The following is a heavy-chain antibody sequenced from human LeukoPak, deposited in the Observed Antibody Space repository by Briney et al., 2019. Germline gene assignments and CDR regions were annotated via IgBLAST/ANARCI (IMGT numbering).Heavy chain of an antibody. CDR3: ARRGCSSTSCSIMYNWFDP. J-gene: IGHJ5*02. V-gene: IGHV5-51*01. Sequence: GESLKISRKGSGYSFTSYWIGWVRQMPGKGLEWMGIIYPGDSDTRYSPSFQGQVTISADKSISTAYLQWSSLKASDTAMYYCARRGCSSTSCSIMYNWFDPWGQGTLVTVSS. CDR1: GYSFTSYW. D-gene: IGHD2-2*01. CDR2: IYPGDSDT.